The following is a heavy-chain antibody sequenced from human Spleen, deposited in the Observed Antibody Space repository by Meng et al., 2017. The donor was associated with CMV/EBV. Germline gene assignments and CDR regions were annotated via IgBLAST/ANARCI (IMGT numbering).Heavy chain of an antibody. Sequence: SWKGSGYSFTRYWIGGVRQMPGKGLGWMGINYPGDSDTRYSPSFQGQVTISADKSISTAYLQWSSLKASDTAMYYCARGAGTTLLDYWGQGTLVTVSS. CDR3: ARGAGTTLLDY. D-gene: IGHD1-7*01. V-gene: IGHV5-51*01. J-gene: IGHJ4*02. CDR2: NYPGDSDT. CDR1: GYSFTRYW.